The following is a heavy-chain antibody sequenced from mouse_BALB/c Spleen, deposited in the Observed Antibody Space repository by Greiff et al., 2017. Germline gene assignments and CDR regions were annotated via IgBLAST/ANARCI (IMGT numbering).Heavy chain of an antibody. CDR3: ARHLYGSILNYFDY. CDR2: ISSGGSYT. CDR1: GFTFSSYG. Sequence: EVKLVESGGDLVKPGGSLKLSCAASGFTFSSYGLSWVRQTPDKRLEWVATISSGGSYTYYPDSVKGRFTISRDNAKNTLYLQMSSLKSEDTAMYYCARHLYGSILNYFDYWGQGTTLTVSS. V-gene: IGHV5-6*01. D-gene: IGHD1-1*01. J-gene: IGHJ2*01.